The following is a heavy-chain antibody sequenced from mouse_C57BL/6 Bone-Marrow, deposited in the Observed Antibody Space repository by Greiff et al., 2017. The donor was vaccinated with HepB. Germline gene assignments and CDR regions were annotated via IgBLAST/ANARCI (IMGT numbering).Heavy chain of an antibody. CDR2: IWSGGST. D-gene: IGHD1-1*01. J-gene: IGHJ4*01. Sequence: QVQLKESGPGLVQPSQSLSITCTVSGFSLTSYGVHWVRQSPGKGLEWLGVIWSGGSTDYNAAFISRLSISKDNSKSQVFFKMNSLQADDTAIYYCASPYGSPYAMDYWGQGTSVTVSS. V-gene: IGHV2-2*01. CDR3: ASPYGSPYAMDY. CDR1: GFSLTSYG.